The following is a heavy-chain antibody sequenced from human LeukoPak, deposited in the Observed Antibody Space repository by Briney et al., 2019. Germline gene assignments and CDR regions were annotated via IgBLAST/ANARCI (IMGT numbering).Heavy chain of an antibody. CDR1: GGSISSGSYY. CDR3: ARGVVVPPRLDP. CDR2: IYTSGST. Sequence: SQTLSLTCTVSGGSISSGSYYWSWIRQPAGKGLEWIGRIYTSGSTNYNPSLKSRVTISVDTSKNQFSLKLSSVTAADTAVYYCARGVVVPPRLDPWGQGTLVTVSS. V-gene: IGHV4-61*02. D-gene: IGHD2-2*01. J-gene: IGHJ5*02.